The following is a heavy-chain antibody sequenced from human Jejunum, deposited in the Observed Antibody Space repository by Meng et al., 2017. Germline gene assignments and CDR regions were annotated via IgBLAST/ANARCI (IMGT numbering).Heavy chain of an antibody. CDR3: ARWTSKKLSFDY. V-gene: IGHV1-2*02. Sequence: ASVKVSCKASGYSFTAYNMYWMRQAPGQGLEWMGWINPNTGGTNYAQKFQGRVTMNRDTSINTAYMELNSLTSDDTAVYYCARWTSKKLSFDYWGQGTQVTVSS. D-gene: IGHD3/OR15-3a*01. CDR1: GYSFTAYN. J-gene: IGHJ4*02. CDR2: INPNTGGT.